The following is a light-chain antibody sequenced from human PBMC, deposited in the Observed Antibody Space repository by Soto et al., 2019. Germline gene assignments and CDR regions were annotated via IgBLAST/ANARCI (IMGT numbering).Light chain of an antibody. CDR1: RSDVGGYNF. CDR2: DVS. V-gene: IGLV2-14*01. J-gene: IGLJ1*01. CDR3: SSYRSSSTGV. Sequence: QSALTQPASVSGSPGQSIAISCTGTRSDVGGYNFVSWYQQHPGKAPKLMIYDVSNRPSGDSNRFSGSKSGNTASLTISGLQAEYEADYYCSSYRSSSTGVFGTGTKLTVL.